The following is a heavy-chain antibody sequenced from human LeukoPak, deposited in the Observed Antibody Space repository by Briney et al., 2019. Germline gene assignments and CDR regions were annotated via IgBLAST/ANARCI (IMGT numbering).Heavy chain of an antibody. CDR2: ISGDGGST. J-gene: IGHJ4*02. CDR3: AKALADRDLPYYYDSSGYYLVLGY. Sequence: GGSLTLSCAPSGFTFDDYAMHWVRQAPGKGREWVSFISGDGGSTFYADSVKGRFSISRHTRKHSVYLQMNSLRTEDTALYYCAKALADRDLPYYYDSSGYYLVLGYWGQGTLVTVSS. CDR1: GFTFDDYA. D-gene: IGHD3-22*01. V-gene: IGHV3-43*02.